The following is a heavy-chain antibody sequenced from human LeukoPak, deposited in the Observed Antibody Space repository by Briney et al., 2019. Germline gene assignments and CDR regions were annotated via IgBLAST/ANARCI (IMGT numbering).Heavy chain of an antibody. CDR1: GGSISSYY. CDR3: ARGGSYYDY. CDR2: IYYSGTT. Sequence: SETLSLTCTVSGGSISSYYWSWIRQPPGKGLEWIGYIYYSGTTKYNPSLRSRVTISVDTSKNQFSLRLTSVTAADTAVYYCARGGSYYDYWGQGTLVSVSS. J-gene: IGHJ4*02. V-gene: IGHV4-59*01. D-gene: IGHD1-26*01.